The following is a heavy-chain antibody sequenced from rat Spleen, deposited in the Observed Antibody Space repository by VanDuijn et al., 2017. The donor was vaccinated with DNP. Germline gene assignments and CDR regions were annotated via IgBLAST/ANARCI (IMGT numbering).Heavy chain of an antibody. V-gene: IGHV5-7*01. D-gene: IGHD1-4*01. Sequence: EVQLVESGGGLVQPGRSLKLSCVVSGITFSDHNMAWVRQAPKKGLEWVGTISYDRSSTYYRDSVKGRFTMSRDNAKSTLYLQMDSLRSEDTATYYCVSRPPPTRGPFDYWGQGVTVTVSS. J-gene: IGHJ2*01. CDR1: GITFSDHN. CDR2: ISYDRSST. CDR3: VSRPPPTRGPFDY.